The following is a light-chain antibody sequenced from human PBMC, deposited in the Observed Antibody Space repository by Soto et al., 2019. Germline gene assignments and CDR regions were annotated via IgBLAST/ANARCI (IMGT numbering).Light chain of an antibody. Sequence: IVRTQSPAPLSVSPGERATLSCRVSQSVSSNLAWYQQKPGQAPRLLIYGASSRATGIPDRFSGSGSGTDFTLTISRLEPEDFAVYYCHQYNNWPPWTFDQGTKVDIK. CDR3: HQYNNWPPWT. V-gene: IGKV3D-15*01. CDR1: QSVSSN. J-gene: IGKJ1*01. CDR2: GAS.